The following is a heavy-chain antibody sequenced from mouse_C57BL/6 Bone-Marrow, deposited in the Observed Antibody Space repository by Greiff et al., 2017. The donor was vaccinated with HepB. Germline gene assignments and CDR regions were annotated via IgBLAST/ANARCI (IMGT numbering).Heavy chain of an antibody. CDR1: GYTFTSYW. Sequence: QVQLQQPGAELVKPGASVKLSCKASGYTFTSYWMHWVKQRPGQGREWIGLIHPNSGSTNYNEKFKSKATLTVDKSSSTAYMQLSSLTSEDSAVYYCARGHYYYGSSYGYYAMDYWGQGTSVTVSS. D-gene: IGHD1-1*01. V-gene: IGHV1-64*01. CDR3: ARGHYYYGSSYGYYAMDY. J-gene: IGHJ4*01. CDR2: IHPNSGST.